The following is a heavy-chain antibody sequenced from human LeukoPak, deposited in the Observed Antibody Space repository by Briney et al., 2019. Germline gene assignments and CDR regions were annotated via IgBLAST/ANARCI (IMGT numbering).Heavy chain of an antibody. D-gene: IGHD3-10*01. CDR2: IKQDGSEK. CDR1: GFTFSSYW. V-gene: IGHV3-7*01. J-gene: IGHJ6*02. Sequence: GGSLRLSCAASGFTFSSYWMSWVRQAPGKGLEWVANIKQDGSEKYYVDSVKGRSTISRDNAKNSLYLQMNSLRAEDTAVYYCARDPGNYYYGMDVWGQGTTVTVSS. CDR3: ARDPGNYYYGMDV.